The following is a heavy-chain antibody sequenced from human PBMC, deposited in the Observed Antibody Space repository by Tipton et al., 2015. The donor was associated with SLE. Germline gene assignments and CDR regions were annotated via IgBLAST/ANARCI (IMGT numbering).Heavy chain of an antibody. CDR2: INHSGST. J-gene: IGHJ6*02. CDR3: ARWSYSSSAGGYYYYGMDV. V-gene: IGHV4-34*01. CDR1: GGSFSGYY. Sequence: TLSLTCAVYGGSFSGYYWSWIRQPPGKGLEWIGEINHSGSTNYNPSLKSRVTISVDTSKNQFSLKLSSVTAADTAVYYCARWSYSSSAGGYYYYGMDVWGQGTTVTVSS. D-gene: IGHD6-6*01.